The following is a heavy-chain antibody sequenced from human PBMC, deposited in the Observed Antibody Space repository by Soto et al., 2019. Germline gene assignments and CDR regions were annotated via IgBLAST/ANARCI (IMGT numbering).Heavy chain of an antibody. Sequence: ASVKVSCKASGYTFTGYYMHWVRQAPGQGLEWMGWINPNSGGTNYAQKFQGWVTMTRDTSISTAYMELSRLRSDDTAVYYCARGPPQEDNWNSHMDAWGKGTTVTVSS. D-gene: IGHD1-7*01. CDR3: ARGPPQEDNWNSHMDA. J-gene: IGHJ6*03. CDR1: GYTFTGYY. CDR2: INPNSGGT. V-gene: IGHV1-2*04.